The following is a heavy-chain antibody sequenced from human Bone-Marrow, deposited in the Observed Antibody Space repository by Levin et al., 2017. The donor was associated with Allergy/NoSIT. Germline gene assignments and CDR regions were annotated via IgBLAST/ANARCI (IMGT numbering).Heavy chain of an antibody. V-gene: IGHV4-34*01. D-gene: IGHD3-10*01. CDR2: INHSGST. CDR1: GGSFGGYF. Sequence: GSLRLSCAVSGGSFGGYFWTWIRQTPGKGLEWIGDINHSGSTTYNPSLKSRVTMSVDTSKKQFSLNLTSVTAADTAVYYCVREYYYGSASYVTKPYMDVWGKGTTVTVSS. J-gene: IGHJ6*03. CDR3: VREYYYGSASYVTKPYMDV.